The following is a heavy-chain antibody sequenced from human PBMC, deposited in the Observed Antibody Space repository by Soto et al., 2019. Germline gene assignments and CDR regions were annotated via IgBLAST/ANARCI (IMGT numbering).Heavy chain of an antibody. CDR2: IIPVVGTT. D-gene: IGHD1-1*01. J-gene: IGHJ4*02. Sequence: QVQLVQSGAEVKKPGSSVTVSCKASGGSFSEVAISWVRQAPGQGLEWMGRIIPVVGTTDYTQKFQGRLTILADESTNTAYMELSSLRSDDTAVYYCATLLATTLPFESWGQGTLVTVSS. CDR3: ATLLATTLPFES. V-gene: IGHV1-69*01. CDR1: GGSFSEVA.